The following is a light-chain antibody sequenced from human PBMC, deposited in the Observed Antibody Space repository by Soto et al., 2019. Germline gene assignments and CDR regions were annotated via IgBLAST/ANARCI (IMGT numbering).Light chain of an antibody. Sequence: EIVLTQSPATLSLSPGERATLSCRASQSVNSNLAWYQQKPGQAPSLLIFDASYRATDIPARFSGSGSGTDFTLTISSLHPDDFATYYCQQYNSYSPTFGQGTRVEIK. V-gene: IGKV3-11*01. CDR2: DAS. CDR3: QQYNSYSPT. J-gene: IGKJ1*01. CDR1: QSVNSN.